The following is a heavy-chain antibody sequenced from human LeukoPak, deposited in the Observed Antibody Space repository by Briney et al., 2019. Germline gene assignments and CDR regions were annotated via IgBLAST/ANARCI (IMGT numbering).Heavy chain of an antibody. CDR3: ARDSRVVRGVISSSLIWYFDL. J-gene: IGHJ2*01. V-gene: IGHV1-18*01. Sequence: GASVKVSCKASGYTFTSYGISWVRQAPGQGLEWMGWISANNGNTNYAQKLQGRVTMTTDTSTSTAYMELRSLRSDDTAVYYCARDSRVVRGVISSSLIWYFDLWGRGTLVTVSS. CDR1: GYTFTSYG. D-gene: IGHD3-10*01. CDR2: ISANNGNT.